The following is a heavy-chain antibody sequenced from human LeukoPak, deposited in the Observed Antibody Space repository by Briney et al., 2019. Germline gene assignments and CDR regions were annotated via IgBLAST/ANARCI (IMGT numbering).Heavy chain of an antibody. CDR2: IIPIFGTA. J-gene: IGHJ5*02. CDR1: GCTFSSYA. CDR3: ASEPHYDFWSGSSSWFDP. Sequence: SVKVSCKASGCTFSSYAISWVRQAPGQGLEWMGGIIPIFGTANYAQKFQGRVTITADESTSTAYMELSSLRSEDTAVYYCASEPHYDFWSGSSSWFDPWGQGTLVTVSS. V-gene: IGHV1-69*01. D-gene: IGHD3-3*01.